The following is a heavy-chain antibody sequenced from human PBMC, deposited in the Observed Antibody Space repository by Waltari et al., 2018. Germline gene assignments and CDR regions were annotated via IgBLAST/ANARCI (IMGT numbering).Heavy chain of an antibody. CDR1: EFTFSSYA. J-gene: IGHJ6*02. CDR2: LSYNSRNT. D-gene: IGHD3-22*01. Sequence: QVQLVESGGGVVQPGRSLRLSCAASEFTFSSYAMHWVRQAPGKGLEWVAVLSYNSRNTYYVDSVKGRFTISRDNSKNMFYMEMNSLRAEDMAMYYCARDYCDRTYCHGMDVWGQGTTVIVSS. V-gene: IGHV3-30*04. CDR3: ARDYCDRTYCHGMDV.